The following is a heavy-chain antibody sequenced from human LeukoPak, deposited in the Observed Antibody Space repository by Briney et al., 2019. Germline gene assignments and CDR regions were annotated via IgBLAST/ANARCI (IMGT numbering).Heavy chain of an antibody. D-gene: IGHD2/OR15-2a*01. CDR2: ISGSGGAT. J-gene: IGHJ4*02. V-gene: IGHV3-23*01. Sequence: GGSLRLSCAASGFTFSSYAMSWVRQAPGKGLEWVSVISGSGGATYYADSVKGRFTISRDNSKNTLYLQMKSLRAEDTAVYYCAKVYAPDSYIDYWGQGTLVTVSS. CDR3: AKVYAPDSYIDY. CDR1: GFTFSSYA.